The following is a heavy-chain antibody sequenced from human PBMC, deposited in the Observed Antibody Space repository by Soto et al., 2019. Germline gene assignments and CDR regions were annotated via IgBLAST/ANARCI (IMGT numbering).Heavy chain of an antibody. V-gene: IGHV3-11*01. Sequence: PGGSLRLSCAASGFTLSCYYMSWIRQAPGKGLEWLSYISGSGVVIYYADSVKGRFTISRDNAKSSLYLQMNSLRVDDTAVYYCARGRNDGDYWGQGTLVTVSS. J-gene: IGHJ4*02. CDR3: ARGRNDGDY. CDR2: ISGSGVVI. CDR1: GFTLSCYY. D-gene: IGHD1-1*01.